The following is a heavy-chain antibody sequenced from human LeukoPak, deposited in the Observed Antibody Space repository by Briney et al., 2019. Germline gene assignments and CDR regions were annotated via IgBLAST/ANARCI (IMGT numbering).Heavy chain of an antibody. Sequence: SETLSLTCAVYDGSFSGYYWSWIRQPPGKGLEWIGEINHSGSTNYNPSLKSRVTISVDTSKNQFSLKLSSVTAADTAVYYCARLPVLYYYYYGMDVWGQGTTVTVSS. CDR1: DGSFSGYY. V-gene: IGHV4-34*01. CDR3: ARLPVLYYYYYGMDV. CDR2: INHSGST. J-gene: IGHJ6*02. D-gene: IGHD1-1*01.